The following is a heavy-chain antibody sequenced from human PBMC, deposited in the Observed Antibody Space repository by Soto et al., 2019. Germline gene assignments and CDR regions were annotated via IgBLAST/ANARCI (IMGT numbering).Heavy chain of an antibody. CDR1: GFIFSNIA. J-gene: IGHJ6*02. V-gene: IGHV3-23*01. CDR2: ISGSGTST. CDR3: TKDRAPSDV. Sequence: EEQLLESGGGLAQPGGSLRLSCAASGFIFSNIAMSWVRQAPGKGLEWVSAISGSGTSTYYADSVKGRFTFSRDNSKNTLYLQMNSLRAEDTAVYYCTKDRAPSDVWGQGTTVTVSS.